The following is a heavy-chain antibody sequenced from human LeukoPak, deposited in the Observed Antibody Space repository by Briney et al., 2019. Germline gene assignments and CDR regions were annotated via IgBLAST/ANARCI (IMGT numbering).Heavy chain of an antibody. D-gene: IGHD6-13*01. J-gene: IGHJ4*02. CDR2: MNPNSGNT. CDR1: GYIFTSYD. V-gene: IGHV1-8*01. Sequence: GASVKVSCKASGYIFTSYDINWVRQATGQGLEWMGWMNPNSGNTGYAQKFQGRVTMTRNTSISTAYMELSSLRSEDTAVYYCARGRIAAAGTSDYWGQGTLVTVSS. CDR3: ARGRIAAAGTSDY.